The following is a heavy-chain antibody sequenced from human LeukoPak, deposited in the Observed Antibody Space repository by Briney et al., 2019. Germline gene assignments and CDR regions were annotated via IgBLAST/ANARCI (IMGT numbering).Heavy chain of an antibody. J-gene: IGHJ6*02. D-gene: IGHD3-10*01. CDR1: GASISNYY. Sequence: SETLSLTCTVSGASISNYYWSWIRQPPGKGLEWIGYIYYTGRTNFNPSLKSRVTMSVDTSKNQLSLKLSSVTTADTAVYYCARDIGSGPVDVWGQGTTVTVSS. CDR2: IYYTGRT. CDR3: ARDIGSGPVDV. V-gene: IGHV4-59*01.